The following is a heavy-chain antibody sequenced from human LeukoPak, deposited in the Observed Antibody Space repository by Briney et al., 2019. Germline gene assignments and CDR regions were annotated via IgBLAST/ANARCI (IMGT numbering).Heavy chain of an antibody. J-gene: IGHJ4*02. CDR1: GGSISSSNW. Sequence: SETLSLTCAVSGGSISSSNWWSWVRQPPGKGLEWIGEIYHSGSTNYNPSLKSRITISVDKSKNQFSLKLRSVTAADTAVYYCARDILEGWFGASQSGSFDYWGQGTLVTVSS. D-gene: IGHD3-10*01. CDR2: IYHSGST. V-gene: IGHV4-4*02. CDR3: ARDILEGWFGASQSGSFDY.